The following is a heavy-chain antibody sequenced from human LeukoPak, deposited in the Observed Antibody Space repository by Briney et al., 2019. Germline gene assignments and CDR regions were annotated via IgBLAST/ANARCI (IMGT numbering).Heavy chain of an antibody. J-gene: IGHJ4*02. CDR2: ISGGTT. Sequence: PGRSLRLSCTASGLTFGDYLMSWFRQAPGKGLEWIGFISGGTTEYAASVKGRFTISRDDSTSIAYLQMNSLTTEDTAVYYCSRGSGWLSVYWGQGTLVTVSS. V-gene: IGHV3-49*03. CDR1: GLTFGDYL. CDR3: SRGSGWLSVY. D-gene: IGHD6-19*01.